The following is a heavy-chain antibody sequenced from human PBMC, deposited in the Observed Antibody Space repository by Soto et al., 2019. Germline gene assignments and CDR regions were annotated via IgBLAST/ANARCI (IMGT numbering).Heavy chain of an antibody. D-gene: IGHD3-22*01. J-gene: IGHJ6*02. Sequence: SVKVSCKASGGTFSSYTISWVRQAPGQGLEWMGGIIPIFGTANYAQKFQGRVTITADESTSTAYMELSSLRSEDTAVYYCARAYDSSGYFHYYYYGMDVWGQGTTVTVSS. CDR3: ARAYDSSGYFHYYYYGMDV. CDR1: GGTFSSYT. CDR2: IIPIFGTA. V-gene: IGHV1-69*13.